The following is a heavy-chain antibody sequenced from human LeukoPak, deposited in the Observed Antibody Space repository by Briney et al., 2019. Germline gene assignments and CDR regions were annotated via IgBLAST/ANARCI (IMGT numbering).Heavy chain of an antibody. CDR3: TTCFGVVISDNFDY. CDR1: GFTFSNTW. Sequence: PGGSLRLSCAASGFTFSNTWMNWVRQAPGKGLEWVGRIESKTNGETTDYAAPVKGRFTISRDDSRNTLYLRMNNLKTEDTAVYYCTTCFGVVISDNFDYWGQGALVTVSS. J-gene: IGHJ4*02. V-gene: IGHV3-15*04. D-gene: IGHD3-3*01. CDR2: IESKTNGETT.